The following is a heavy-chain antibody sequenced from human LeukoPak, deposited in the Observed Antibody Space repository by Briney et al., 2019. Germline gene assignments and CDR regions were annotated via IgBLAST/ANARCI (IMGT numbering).Heavy chain of an antibody. Sequence: ASVTVSFTSSGYIFTVNFIHWVRQAPGQGVEGMGWITPETGATHYAEKFQGRVTLTRDTSITTAHMELTRLTSDDTAVYYCAREDRESGGMDVWGQGTAVSVSS. CDR2: ITPETGAT. CDR1: GYIFTVNF. CDR3: AREDRESGGMDV. V-gene: IGHV1-2*02. J-gene: IGHJ6*02.